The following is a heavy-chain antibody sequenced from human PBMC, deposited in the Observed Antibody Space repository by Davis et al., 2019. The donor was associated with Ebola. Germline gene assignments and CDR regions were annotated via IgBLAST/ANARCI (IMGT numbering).Heavy chain of an antibody. D-gene: IGHD3-3*01. Sequence: HTGGSLRLSCAASGFTFSSYWMHWVRQVPGKGLVWVSRINSDGSSTSYADSVKGRFTISRDNAKNSLYLQMSSLRAEDTAVYYCARGGGGLEWLLLYNWFDPWGQGTLVTVSS. CDR3: ARGGGGLEWLLLYNWFDP. V-gene: IGHV3-74*01. CDR2: INSDGSST. CDR1: GFTFSSYW. J-gene: IGHJ5*02.